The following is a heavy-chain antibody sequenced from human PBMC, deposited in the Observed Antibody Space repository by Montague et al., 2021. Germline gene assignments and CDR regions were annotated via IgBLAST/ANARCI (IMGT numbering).Heavy chain of an antibody. CDR2: ISYSGGNK. J-gene: IGHJ4*02. D-gene: IGHD3-22*01. CDR3: ARGKGGGKVYSDNSGDY. CDR1: GFTFSSYA. Sequence: SLRLSCAASGFTFSSYAMRWVRQAPGKGLEWVAVISYSGGNKYYADSVKGRFTISRDNSKNTLYLQMNSLRAEDTAVYYCARGKGGGKVYSDNSGDYWGQGTLVTVSP. V-gene: IGHV3-30-3*01.